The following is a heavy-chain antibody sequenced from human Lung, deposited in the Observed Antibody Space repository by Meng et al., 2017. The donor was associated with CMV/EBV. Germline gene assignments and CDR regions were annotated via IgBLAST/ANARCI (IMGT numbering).Heavy chain of an antibody. CDR2: IEPIIGSG. CDR3: AKKGGGGVAFDS. V-gene: IGHV1-69*05. D-gene: IGHD3-3*01. Sequence: CQASVDTVNSLSINWVRQAPGQGLEWMGGIEPIIGSGAYAQNFQGRLTIDRDASTGTTYMELSRVRFDDTAVYYCAKKGGGGVAFDSWGQGTLVTVSS. J-gene: IGHJ4*02. CDR1: VDTVNSLS.